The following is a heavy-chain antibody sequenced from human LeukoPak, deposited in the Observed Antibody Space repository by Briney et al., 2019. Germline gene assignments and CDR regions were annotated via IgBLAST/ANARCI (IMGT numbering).Heavy chain of an antibody. V-gene: IGHV3-23*01. CDR3: AKAMVRGYLDYFDY. Sequence: GGSLRLSCAASEFTFSSYAMSWVRQAPGKGLEWVSAMSGSGGSTYYADSAKGRFTISRDNSKNTLYLQMNSLRAEDTAVYYCAKAMVRGYLDYFDYWGQGTLVTVSS. D-gene: IGHD3-10*01. CDR1: EFTFSSYA. CDR2: MSGSGGST. J-gene: IGHJ4*02.